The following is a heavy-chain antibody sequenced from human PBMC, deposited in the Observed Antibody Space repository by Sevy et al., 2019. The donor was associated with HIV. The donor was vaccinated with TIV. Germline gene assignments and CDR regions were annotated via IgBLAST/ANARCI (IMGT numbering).Heavy chain of an antibody. Sequence: ASVKVSCKVSGYTLTQLSMHWVRQAPGKGLEWMGSFDPEDGETLYAQKFQGRVTMTEDTSTNIAYMELSSRRSEDTAVYYCATTKDYYDSSGSPFDYWGQGTLVTVSS. CDR3: ATTKDYYDSSGSPFDY. J-gene: IGHJ4*02. CDR1: GYTLTQLS. V-gene: IGHV1-24*01. CDR2: FDPEDGET. D-gene: IGHD3-22*01.